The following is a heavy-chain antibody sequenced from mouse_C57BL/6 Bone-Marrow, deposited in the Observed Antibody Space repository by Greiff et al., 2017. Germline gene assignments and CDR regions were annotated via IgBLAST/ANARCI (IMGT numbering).Heavy chain of an antibody. V-gene: IGHV1-15*01. CDR2: IDPETGGT. Sequence: VQVVESGAELVRPGASVTLSCKASGYTFTDYEMHWVKQTPVHGLEWIGAIDPETGGTAYNQKFKGKAILTADKSSSTAYMELRSLTSEDSAVYYCTRLECDGSSGDWYFDVWGTGTTVTVSS. CDR1: GYTFTDYE. J-gene: IGHJ1*03. D-gene: IGHD1-1*01. CDR3: TRLECDGSSGDWYFDV.